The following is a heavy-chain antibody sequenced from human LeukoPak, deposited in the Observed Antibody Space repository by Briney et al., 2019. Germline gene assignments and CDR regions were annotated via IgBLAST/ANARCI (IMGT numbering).Heavy chain of an antibody. CDR1: GFTFSSYA. CDR3: ASDSYSPEYFQH. D-gene: IGHD2-21*02. V-gene: IGHV3-23*01. Sequence: PGGSLRLFCATSGFTFSSYAMSWVRQAPGKGLEWVSGIGASGGSTYYADSVKGRFTISRDNSKNTLYLQMNSLRAEDTAVYYFASDSYSPEYFQHWGQGTLVTVSS. J-gene: IGHJ1*01. CDR2: IGASGGST.